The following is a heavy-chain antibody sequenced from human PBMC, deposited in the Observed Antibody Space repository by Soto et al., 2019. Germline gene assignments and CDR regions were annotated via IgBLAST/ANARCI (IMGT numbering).Heavy chain of an antibody. CDR2: TYYRSKWYN. CDR1: GDSVSSNSAA. Sequence: PSQTLSLTCAISGDSVSSNSAAWNWIRQSPSRGLEWLGRTYYRSKWYNDYAVSVKSRITINPDTSKNQFSLQLNSVTPEDTAVYYCARDHWVPAAMNRPDNWFDPWGQGTLVTVS. CDR3: ARDHWVPAAMNRPDNWFDP. V-gene: IGHV6-1*01. J-gene: IGHJ5*02. D-gene: IGHD2-2*01.